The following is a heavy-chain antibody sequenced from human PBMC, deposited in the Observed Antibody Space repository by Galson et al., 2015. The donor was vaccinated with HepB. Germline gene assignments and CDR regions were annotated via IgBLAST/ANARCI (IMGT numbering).Heavy chain of an antibody. Sequence: SLRLSCAASGFTFSSYAMHWVRQPPGKGLEWVTLISYDGDIQYYADSVKGRFTISRDNSKNTLYLEMSSLRAEDTALYYCARDRTYYYDSCDDYWGQGTLVTVSS. V-gene: IGHV3-30*04. CDR2: ISYDGDIQ. J-gene: IGHJ4*02. CDR3: ARDRTYYYDSCDDY. D-gene: IGHD3-22*01. CDR1: GFTFSSYA.